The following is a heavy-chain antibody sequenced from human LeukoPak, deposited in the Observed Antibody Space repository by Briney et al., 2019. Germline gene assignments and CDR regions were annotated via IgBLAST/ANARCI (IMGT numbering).Heavy chain of an antibody. J-gene: IGHJ4*02. Sequence: SETLSLTCTDSGDSISNYYWSWIRQPAGKGLEWIGRIYTRGSTNYNPSLKSRVTMSVDTSKNQFSLKLSSVTAADTAVYYCARVSLVRGAPDYYFDYWGQGTLVTVSS. D-gene: IGHD3-10*01. CDR3: ARVSLVRGAPDYYFDY. CDR2: IYTRGST. CDR1: GDSISNYY. V-gene: IGHV4-4*07.